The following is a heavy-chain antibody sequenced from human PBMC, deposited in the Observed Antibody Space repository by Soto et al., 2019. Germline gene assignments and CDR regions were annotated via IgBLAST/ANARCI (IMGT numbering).Heavy chain of an antibody. D-gene: IGHD2-21*02. CDR3: ARSIVVVTAADY. V-gene: IGHV1-18*01. CDR1: GYTFTSYG. Sequence: ASVKVSCKASGYTFTSYGISWVRQAPGQGLEWMGWINAGNDNTKYSQKFQGRVTITSDTSASTAYMELSSLRSEDTAVYYCARSIVVVTAADYWGQGTLVTVSS. CDR2: INAGNDNT. J-gene: IGHJ4*02.